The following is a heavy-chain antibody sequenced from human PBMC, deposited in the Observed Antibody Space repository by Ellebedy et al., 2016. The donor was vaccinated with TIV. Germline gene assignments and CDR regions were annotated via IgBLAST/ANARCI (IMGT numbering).Heavy chain of an antibody. D-gene: IGHD6-19*01. J-gene: IGHJ4*02. CDR3: AKVRGQWLVLDY. CDR2: ISSSGSTI. Sequence: GGSLRLXXAASGFTFSSHAMSWIRQAPGKGLEWVSYISSSGSTIYYADSVKGRFTISRDNSKNTLYLQMNSLRAEDTAVYYCAKVRGQWLVLDYWGQGTLVTVSS. V-gene: IGHV3-23*01. CDR1: GFTFSSHA.